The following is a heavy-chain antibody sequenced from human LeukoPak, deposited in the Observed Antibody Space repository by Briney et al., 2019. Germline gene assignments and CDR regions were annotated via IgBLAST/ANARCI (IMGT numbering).Heavy chain of an antibody. CDR3: ASLAVAGTGPSTSFDY. Sequence: SETLSLTCAVYGGSFSGYYWSWIRQPPGKGLEWIGEINHSGSTNYNPSLKSRVTISVDTSKNQFSLKLSSVTAADTAVYYCASLAVAGTGPSTSFDYWGQGTLVTVSS. V-gene: IGHV4-34*01. J-gene: IGHJ4*02. CDR2: INHSGST. D-gene: IGHD6-19*01. CDR1: GGSFSGYY.